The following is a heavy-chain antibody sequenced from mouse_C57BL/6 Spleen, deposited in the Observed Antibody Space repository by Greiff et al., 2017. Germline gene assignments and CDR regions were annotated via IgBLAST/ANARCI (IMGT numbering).Heavy chain of an antibody. CDR3: ARYDYDGYYFDY. Sequence: VHVQQSGAELVKPGASVKLSCTASGFNITDYYMHWVKQRTEQGLEWIGRIDPADGETKYPPKFQGKATITADPSSNTAYLQLSSLTTEETAGDYWARYDYDGYYFDYWGQGTTLTVSS. CDR2: IDPADGET. V-gene: IGHV14-2*01. D-gene: IGHD2-4*01. CDR1: GFNITDYY. J-gene: IGHJ2*01.